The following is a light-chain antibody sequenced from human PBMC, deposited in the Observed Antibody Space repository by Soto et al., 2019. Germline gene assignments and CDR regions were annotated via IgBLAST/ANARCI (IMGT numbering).Light chain of an antibody. CDR2: GAS. Sequence: EIVLTQSPDTLSLSPGERATLSCRASQSISSSSLAWYQQKPGQAPRLLIYGASSRATGIPDRFSGSGSGTDFTLTISRLEPDDFAVYYCHQYGTSWTFGQGTKVEIK. J-gene: IGKJ1*01. V-gene: IGKV3-20*01. CDR3: HQYGTSWT. CDR1: QSISSSS.